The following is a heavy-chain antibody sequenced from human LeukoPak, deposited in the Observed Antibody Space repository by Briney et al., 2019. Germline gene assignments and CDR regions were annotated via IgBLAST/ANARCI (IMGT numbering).Heavy chain of an antibody. J-gene: IGHJ4*02. CDR2: IYYSGST. Sequence: SETLSLTCTVSGGSISTSNYYWGWIRQPPGKGLEWIGYIYYSGSTNYNPSLKSRVTISVDTSKNQFSLKLSSVTAADTAVYYCARARGGYSYGYYFDYWGQGTLVTVSS. CDR1: GGSISTSNYY. D-gene: IGHD5-18*01. CDR3: ARARGGYSYGYYFDY. V-gene: IGHV4-61*05.